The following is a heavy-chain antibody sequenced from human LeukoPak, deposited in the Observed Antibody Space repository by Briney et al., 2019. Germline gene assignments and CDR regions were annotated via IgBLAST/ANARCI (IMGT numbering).Heavy chain of an antibody. V-gene: IGHV3-30-3*01. J-gene: IGHJ3*02. CDR1: GFTFSSYD. D-gene: IGHD1-26*01. Sequence: GRSLRLSCAASGFTFSSYDMHWVRQAPGKGLEWVTVISYDGSNKYYADSVKGRFTISRDNSKNTLYLQMNSLRAEDTAVYYCARDGSRNKRDDAFDIWGQGTMVTVSS. CDR2: ISYDGSNK. CDR3: ARDGSRNKRDDAFDI.